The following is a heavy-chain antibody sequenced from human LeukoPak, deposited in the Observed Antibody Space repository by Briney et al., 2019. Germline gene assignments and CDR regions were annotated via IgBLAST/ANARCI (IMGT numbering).Heavy chain of an antibody. V-gene: IGHV1-69*05. Sequence: SVKVSCKASGYTFTSYYMHWVRQAPGQGLEWMGRIIPIFGTANYAQKFQGRVTITTDESTSTAYMELSSLRSEDAAVYYCARTYSGAWSNNGYYFDYWGQGTLVTVSS. CDR3: ARTYSGAWSNNGYYFDY. D-gene: IGHD1-26*01. CDR1: GYTFTSYY. J-gene: IGHJ4*02. CDR2: IIPIFGTA.